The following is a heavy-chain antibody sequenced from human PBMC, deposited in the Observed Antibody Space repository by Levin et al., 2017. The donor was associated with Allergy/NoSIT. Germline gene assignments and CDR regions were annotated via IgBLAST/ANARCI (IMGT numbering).Heavy chain of an antibody. CDR3: AKDPLGYCSGGACYFDY. D-gene: IGHD2-15*01. CDR2: ISDGGTNT. V-gene: IGHV3-23*01. Sequence: GESLKISCAASGFTFSIYAMSWVRQAPGRGLEWVSAISDGGTNTYYADSAKGRFTISRDNSKNTLYLQMNSLRAEDTAVYYCAKDPLGYCSGGACYFDYWGQGTLVTVSS. J-gene: IGHJ4*02. CDR1: GFTFSIYA.